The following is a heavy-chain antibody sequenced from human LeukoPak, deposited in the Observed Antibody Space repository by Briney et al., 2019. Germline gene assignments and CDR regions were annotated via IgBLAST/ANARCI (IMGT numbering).Heavy chain of an antibody. CDR3: ARATPSGGSYYFDY. Sequence: PSETLSLTCAVSGGSISSGGYSWSWIRQPPGKGLEWIGYIYHSGSTYYNPSLKSRVTISVDTSKNQFSLKLSSVTAADTAVYYCARATPSGGSYYFDYWGQGTLVTVSS. J-gene: IGHJ4*02. D-gene: IGHD1-26*01. CDR1: GGSISSGGYS. CDR2: IYHSGST. V-gene: IGHV4-30-2*01.